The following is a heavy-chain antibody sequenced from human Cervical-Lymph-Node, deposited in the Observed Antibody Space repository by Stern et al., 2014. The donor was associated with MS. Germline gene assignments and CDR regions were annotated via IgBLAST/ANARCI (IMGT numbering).Heavy chain of an antibody. Sequence: QLVQSGGGVIQPGGSLRLSCTASGFTVSRDYMTWVRPAPGKVLEWVSLITNVGSTFYTDSVKGRFTISRDDSKNTVYLHMTSLRAEDTAMYYCARDTSSPERSDWWGQGTLVTVSS. D-gene: IGHD1-1*01. V-gene: IGHV3-53*01. CDR3: ARDTSSPERSDW. CDR1: GFTVSRDY. J-gene: IGHJ4*02. CDR2: ITNVGST.